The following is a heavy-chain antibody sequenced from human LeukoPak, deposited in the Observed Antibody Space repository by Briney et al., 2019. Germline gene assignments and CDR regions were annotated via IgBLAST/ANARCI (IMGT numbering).Heavy chain of an antibody. CDR1: GGSFSGYY. V-gene: IGHV4-34*01. Sequence: TSETLSLACAVYGGSFSGYYWSWIRQPPGKGLEWIGEINHSGSTNYNPSLKSRVTISVDTSKNQFSLKLSSVTAADTAVYYCARGLTGVYYDYVWGSYRTYHFDYWGQGTLVTVSP. J-gene: IGHJ4*02. CDR3: ARGLTGVYYDYVWGSYRTYHFDY. CDR2: INHSGST. D-gene: IGHD3-16*02.